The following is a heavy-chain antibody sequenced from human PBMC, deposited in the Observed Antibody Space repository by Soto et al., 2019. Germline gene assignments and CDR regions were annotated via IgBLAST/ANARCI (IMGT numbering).Heavy chain of an antibody. D-gene: IGHD6-6*01. J-gene: IGHJ6*02. Sequence: PGGSLRLSCAASGFTFSSYSLSWVRQAPGKGLEWVSSISVGGRDIKYGDSVKGRFIISRDNAMDSLHLQMYSLRADDTAIYFCATSLAVQLGYYGMDVWGPGTTVTVSS. V-gene: IGHV3-21*01. CDR1: GFTFSSYS. CDR2: ISVGGRDI. CDR3: ATSLAVQLGYYGMDV.